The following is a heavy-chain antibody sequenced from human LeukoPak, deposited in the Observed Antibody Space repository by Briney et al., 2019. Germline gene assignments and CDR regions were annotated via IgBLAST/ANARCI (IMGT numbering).Heavy chain of an antibody. Sequence: GGSLRLSCAASGFTFSDHYMDWVRQAPGKGLEWVGRTRNKANSYTTEYAASVKGRFTISRDDSKNSLYLQMNSLRAEDTAVYYCARYCSSTSCYMPNDYWGQGTLVTVSS. J-gene: IGHJ4*02. V-gene: IGHV3-72*01. CDR1: GFTFSDHY. CDR2: TRNKANSYTT. CDR3: ARYCSSTSCYMPNDY. D-gene: IGHD2-2*02.